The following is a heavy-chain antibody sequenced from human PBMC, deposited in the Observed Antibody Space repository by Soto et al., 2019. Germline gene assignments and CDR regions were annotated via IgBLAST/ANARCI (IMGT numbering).Heavy chain of an antibody. CDR1: GFSFSTYS. CDR3: AKSWGDRWNTYYFQR. Sequence: EMQLLESGGGLVQPGGSLILSCAASGFSFSTYSLSWVRQSPGKGLEWVSGISGTGERKHYADSARGRFAISRDNSRNTLSLQMSSLRAEDTAVYSCAKSWGDRWNTYYFQRWGQGTLVTVSS. V-gene: IGHV3-23*01. CDR2: ISGTGERK. J-gene: IGHJ1*01. D-gene: IGHD1-1*01.